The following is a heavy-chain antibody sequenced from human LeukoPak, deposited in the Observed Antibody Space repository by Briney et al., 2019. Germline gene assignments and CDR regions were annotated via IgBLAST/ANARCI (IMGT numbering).Heavy chain of an antibody. CDR3: ARSGRITIFGVVIIHDYYYYYMDV. J-gene: IGHJ6*03. D-gene: IGHD3-3*01. V-gene: IGHV4-34*01. CDR1: GGSFSGYY. Sequence: SETLSLTCTVYGGSFSGYYWSWIRQPPGKGLGWIGEINHSGSTNYNPSLKSRVTISVDTSKNQFSLKLSSVTAADTAVYYCARSGRITIFGVVIIHDYYYYYMDVWGKGTTVTVSS. CDR2: INHSGST.